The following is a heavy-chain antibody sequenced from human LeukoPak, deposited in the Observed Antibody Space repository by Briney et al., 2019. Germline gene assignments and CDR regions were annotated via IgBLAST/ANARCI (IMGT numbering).Heavy chain of an antibody. CDR2: IKQDGSDK. Sequence: PGGSLRLSCAASGFTFINYWMSWVRQAPGKGLEWVANIKQDGSDKYYVDSVKGRFTISRDNAKDSLFLQMNSLRAEDTAVYYCAKDLIFWGQGTLVTVSS. CDR3: AKDLIF. J-gene: IGHJ4*02. D-gene: IGHD2/OR15-2a*01. V-gene: IGHV3-7*01. CDR1: GFTFINYW.